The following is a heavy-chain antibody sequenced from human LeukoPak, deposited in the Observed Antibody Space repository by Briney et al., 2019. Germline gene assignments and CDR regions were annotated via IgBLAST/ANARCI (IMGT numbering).Heavy chain of an antibody. CDR3: AREEDVGITTENWFDP. J-gene: IGHJ5*02. CDR1: GFIVSINS. Sequence: GGSLRLSCTVSGFIVSINSMSWVRQAPGKGLEWVSFIYSGGNTHYSDSVKGRFTISRDNSKNTLYLHMNSLRAEDTAVYYCAREEDVGITTENWFDPWGQGTLVTVSS. D-gene: IGHD3-10*01. V-gene: IGHV3-66*01. CDR2: IYSGGNT.